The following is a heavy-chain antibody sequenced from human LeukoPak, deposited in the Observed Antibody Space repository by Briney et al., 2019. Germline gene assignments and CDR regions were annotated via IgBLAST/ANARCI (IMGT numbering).Heavy chain of an antibody. J-gene: IGHJ4*02. V-gene: IGHV3-23*01. CDR3: AKLVRGVVVPYYDY. Sequence: GSLRLSCAASGFTFSSYAMSWVRQAPGKGLEWVSAISGSGGSTYYADSVKGRFTISRDNSKNTLYLQMNSLRAEDTAVYYCAKLVRGVVVPYYDYWGQGTLVTVSS. CDR1: GFTFSSYA. CDR2: ISGSGGST. D-gene: IGHD3-10*01.